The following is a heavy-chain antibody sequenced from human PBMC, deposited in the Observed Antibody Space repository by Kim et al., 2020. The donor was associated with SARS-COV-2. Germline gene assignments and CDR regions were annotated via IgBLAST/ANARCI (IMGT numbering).Heavy chain of an antibody. V-gene: IGHV3-30*18. CDR3: AKDVLEMATIGYDAFDM. CDR1: GFTFSRYG. J-gene: IGHJ3*02. Sequence: GGSLRLSCSASGFTFSRYGMHWVRQAPGKGLEWVAMRSFDGSKQWYLDSVKGRFTISRDNSKNTLYLQMNSLRAEDTALYYCAKDVLEMATIGYDAFDMWGQGTLVSVSS. CDR2: RSFDGSKQ. D-gene: IGHD5-12*01.